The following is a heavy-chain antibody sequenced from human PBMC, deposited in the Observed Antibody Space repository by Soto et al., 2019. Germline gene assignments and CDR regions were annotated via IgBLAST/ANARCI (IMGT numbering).Heavy chain of an antibody. D-gene: IGHD5-12*01. CDR3: ARAKYSGYDYHVYDF. CDR1: GGSISSYY. Sequence: SETLSLTCTVSGGSISSYYWSWIRQPPGKGLEWIGYIYYSGSTNYNPSLKSRVTISVDTSNNQFSLKLSSVTAADTAVYYCARAKYSGYDYHVYDFWGQGTLVTVSS. CDR2: IYYSGST. V-gene: IGHV4-59*01. J-gene: IGHJ4*02.